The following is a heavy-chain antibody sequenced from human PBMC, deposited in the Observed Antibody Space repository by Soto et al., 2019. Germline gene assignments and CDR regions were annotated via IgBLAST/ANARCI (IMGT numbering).Heavy chain of an antibody. CDR3: TTSRNYYGFTYYFDY. V-gene: IGHV3-15*01. Sequence: GGSLRLSCAASGFTFSNAWMSWVRQAPGKGLEWVGRIKSKTDGGTTDYAAPVKGRFTISRDDSKNTLYLQMNSLKTEDTAVYYCTTSRNYYGFTYYFDYWGQGTLVTVS. J-gene: IGHJ4*02. CDR1: GFTFSNAW. D-gene: IGHD3-10*01. CDR2: IKSKTDGGTT.